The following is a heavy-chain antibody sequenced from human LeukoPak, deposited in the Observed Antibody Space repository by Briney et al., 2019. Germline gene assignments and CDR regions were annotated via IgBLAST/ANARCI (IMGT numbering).Heavy chain of an antibody. Sequence: ASVKVSCKASGYTFTSYDINWVRQATGQGLEWMGWINPNSGGTNYAQKFQGRVTMTRDTSISTAYMELSRLRSDDTAVYYCAIGSSGYTIDYWGQGTLVTVSS. D-gene: IGHD3-22*01. CDR1: GYTFTSYD. CDR2: INPNSGGT. J-gene: IGHJ4*02. V-gene: IGHV1-2*02. CDR3: AIGSSGYTIDY.